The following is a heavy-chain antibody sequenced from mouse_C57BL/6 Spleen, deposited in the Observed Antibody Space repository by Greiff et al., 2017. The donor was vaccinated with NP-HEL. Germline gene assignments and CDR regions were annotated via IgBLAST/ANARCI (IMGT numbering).Heavy chain of an antibody. Sequence: EVQGVESGGGLVKPGGSLKLSCAASGFTFSDYGMHWVRQAPEKGLEWVAYISSGSSTIYYADTVKGRFTISRDNAKNTLFLHMTSLRSEDTAMYYCARQGYSNYWDYFDSWGQGTTLTVSS. CDR2: ISSGSSTI. D-gene: IGHD2-5*01. CDR1: GFTFSDYG. J-gene: IGHJ2*01. V-gene: IGHV5-17*01. CDR3: ARQGYSNYWDYFDS.